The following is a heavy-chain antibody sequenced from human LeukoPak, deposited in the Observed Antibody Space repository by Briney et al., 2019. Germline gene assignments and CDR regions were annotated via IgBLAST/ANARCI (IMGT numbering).Heavy chain of an antibody. D-gene: IGHD3-22*01. V-gene: IGHV3-7*01. CDR2: IKQDGSEK. CDR3: ARDNYYDSSGYYSEAAFDI. Sequence: GGSLRLSCAASGFTFSSYWMSWVRQAPGKGLEWVANIKQDGSEKYYVDSVKGRFTISRDNAKNSLYLQMNSLRAEDTAVYYCARDNYYDSSGYYSEAAFDIWGQGTMVTVSS. J-gene: IGHJ3*02. CDR1: GFTFSSYW.